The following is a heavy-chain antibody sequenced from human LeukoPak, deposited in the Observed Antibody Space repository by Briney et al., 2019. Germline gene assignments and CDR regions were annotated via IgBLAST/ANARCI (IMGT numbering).Heavy chain of an antibody. CDR3: ARLRTGTFDY. CDR1: GGSISSSSYY. CDR2: IYYSGST. V-gene: IGHV4-39*01. D-gene: IGHD3/OR15-3a*01. J-gene: IGHJ4*02. Sequence: SETLSLTCTVSGGSISSSSYYWGWIRQPPGKGLEWIGSIYYSGSTYYNPSLKSRFTISVDTSKNQFSLKLSSVAAADRAVYYCARLRTGTFDYWGQGTLVTVSS.